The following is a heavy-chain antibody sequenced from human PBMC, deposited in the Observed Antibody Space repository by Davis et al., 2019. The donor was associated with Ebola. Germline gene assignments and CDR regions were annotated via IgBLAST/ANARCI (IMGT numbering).Heavy chain of an antibody. J-gene: IGHJ6*02. V-gene: IGHV3-66*01. CDR1: GFIVSSNY. Sequence: GESLKISCAASGFIVSSNYMSLVRQAPGKGLEWVSVIHSGGSTYYADPVKGRFTISRDNSKNTLYLQMNSLRAEDTAVYYCARDFGYYDSSGYYYWYYGMNVWGQGTTVTVSS. CDR3: ARDFGYYDSSGYYYWYYGMNV. D-gene: IGHD3-22*01. CDR2: IHSGGST.